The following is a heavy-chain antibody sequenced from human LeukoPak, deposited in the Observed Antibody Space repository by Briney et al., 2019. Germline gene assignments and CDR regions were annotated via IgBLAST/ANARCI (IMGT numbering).Heavy chain of an antibody. D-gene: IGHD3-22*01. CDR1: GGSISSYY. J-gene: IGHJ4*02. CDR3: ARAWRYYDSSGYYYAYYFDY. CDR2: IYYSGST. Sequence: PSETLSLTCTVSGGSISSYYWSWIRQPPGEGLEWIGYIYYSGSTNYNPSLKSRVTISVDTSKNQFSLKLSSVTAADTAVYYCARAWRYYDSSGYYYAYYFDYWGQGTLVTVPS. V-gene: IGHV4-59*01.